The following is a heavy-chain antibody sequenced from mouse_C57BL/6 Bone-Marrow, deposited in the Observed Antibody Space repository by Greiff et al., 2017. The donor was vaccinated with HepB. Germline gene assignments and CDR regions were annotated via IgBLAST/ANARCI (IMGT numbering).Heavy chain of an antibody. J-gene: IGHJ3*01. CDR1: GYSITSGYY. V-gene: IGHV3-6*01. D-gene: IGHD2-3*01. CDR3: AREGLLRQAWFAY. Sequence: DVQLVESGPGLVKPSQSLSLTCSVTGYSITSGYYWNWIRQFPGNKLEWMGYISYDGSNNYNPSLKNRISITRDTSKNQFFLKLNSVTTEDTATYYCAREGLLRQAWFAYWGQGTLVTVSA. CDR2: ISYDGSN.